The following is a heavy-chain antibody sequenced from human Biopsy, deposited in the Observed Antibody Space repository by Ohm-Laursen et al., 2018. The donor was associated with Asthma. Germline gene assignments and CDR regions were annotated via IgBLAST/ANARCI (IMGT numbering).Heavy chain of an antibody. J-gene: IGHJ2*01. CDR1: GDAMSTSGSY. CDR2: IYYSGRT. D-gene: IGHD6-6*01. V-gene: IGHV4-39*02. CDR3: ARAVSSSSYWYFDL. Sequence: SETLSLTCIVSGDAMSTSGSYWSWIRQSPGKGLEWIGSIYYSGRTYYNPSLESRVTISADTSKNHFSLKVTSVTAADTAVYYCARAVSSSSYWYFDLWGRGDLVTVSS.